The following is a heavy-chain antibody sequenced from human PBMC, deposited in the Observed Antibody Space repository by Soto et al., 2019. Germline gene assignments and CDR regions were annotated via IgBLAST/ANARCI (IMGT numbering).Heavy chain of an antibody. CDR1: GFPFSNAW. CDR3: XTDXXXXXXVXRFXY. CDR2: IKSRALGGTT. D-gene: IGHD1-26*01. Sequence: PGGSLRLSCAGSGFPFSNAWINWVRHVPGKGLEWVGRIKSRALGGTTDFAAPVRGRFAITRDDSRNVAYMQMNSLHTEDTSVXXXXTDXXXXXXVXRFXYWG. J-gene: IGHJ4*01. V-gene: IGHV3-15*07.